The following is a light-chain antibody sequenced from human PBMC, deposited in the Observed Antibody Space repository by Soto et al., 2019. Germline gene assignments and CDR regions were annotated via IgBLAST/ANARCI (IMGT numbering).Light chain of an antibody. Sequence: QSALTQPASVSGSPGQSIAISCTGTSSDVGGYNYVSWYQQHPGKAPKLIIYEVTNRPSGVSYRFSGSKSGNTASLTISGLQAEDEADYYCSSYTGSSTFVFGTGTKLTVL. V-gene: IGLV2-14*01. CDR2: EVT. CDR3: SSYTGSSTFV. J-gene: IGLJ1*01. CDR1: SSDVGGYNY.